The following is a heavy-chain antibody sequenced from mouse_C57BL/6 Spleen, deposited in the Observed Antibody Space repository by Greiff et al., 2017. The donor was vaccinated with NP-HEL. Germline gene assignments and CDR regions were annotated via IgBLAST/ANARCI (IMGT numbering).Heavy chain of an antibody. V-gene: IGHV5-9-1*02. CDR2: ISSGGDYI. CDR1: GFTFSSYA. CDR3: TRDPEGENYFDY. Sequence: EVKLVESGEGLVKPGGSLKLSCAASGFTFSSYAMSWVRQTPEKRLEWVAYISSGGDYIYYADTVKGRFTISRDNARNTLYLQMSSLKSEDTAMYYCTRDPEGENYFDYWGQGTTLTVSS. J-gene: IGHJ2*01.